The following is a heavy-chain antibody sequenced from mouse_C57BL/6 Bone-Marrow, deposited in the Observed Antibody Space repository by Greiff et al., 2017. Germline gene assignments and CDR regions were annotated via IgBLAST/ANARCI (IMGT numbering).Heavy chain of an antibody. V-gene: IGHV1-26*01. CDR2: INPNNGGT. Sequence: EVQLQQSGPELVKPGASVKISCKASGYTFTDYYMNWVKQSPGKSLEWIGDINPNNGGTSYHQKFKGKATLTVDTASSTANMELRSLTSEDSAVYYCARCLLAMDYWGQGTSVTVSS. CDR3: ARCLLAMDY. D-gene: IGHD2-10*01. CDR1: GYTFTDYY. J-gene: IGHJ4*01.